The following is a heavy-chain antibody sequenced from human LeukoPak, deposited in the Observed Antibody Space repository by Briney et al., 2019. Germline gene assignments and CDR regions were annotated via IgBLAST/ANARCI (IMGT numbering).Heavy chain of an antibody. V-gene: IGHV3-33*08. Sequence: PGGSLRLSCAASGFTFSSYAMSWVRQAPGKGLEWVAVMWYDGSNKYYADSVKGRFTISRDDSKNTLYLQMNSLRAEDTAMYYCARGLPPVMKYYFDYWGQGTLVTVSS. CDR3: ARGLPPVMKYYFDY. CDR1: GFTFSSYA. D-gene: IGHD4-11*01. J-gene: IGHJ4*02. CDR2: MWYDGSNK.